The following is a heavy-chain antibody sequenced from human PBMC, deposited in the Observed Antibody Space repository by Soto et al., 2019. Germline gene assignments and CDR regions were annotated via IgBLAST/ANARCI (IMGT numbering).Heavy chain of an antibody. CDR2: IYWNDDK. CDR3: ARWIRSGWYDHGFDY. J-gene: IGHJ4*02. CDR1: GFSLSTSGVG. V-gene: IGHV2-5*01. D-gene: IGHD6-19*01. Sequence: QITLKESGPTLVKPTQTLTLTCTFSGFSLSTSGVGVGWIRQPPGKALECLALIYWNDDKRYSPSLKSRLTIXXDXSXXQVVLTMTNMDPVDTATYYCARWIRSGWYDHGFDYWGLGTLVTVSS.